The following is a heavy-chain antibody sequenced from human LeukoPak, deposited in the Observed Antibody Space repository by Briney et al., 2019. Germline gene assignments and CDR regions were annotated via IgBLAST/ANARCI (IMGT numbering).Heavy chain of an antibody. J-gene: IGHJ4*02. CDR2: IRSDGSTK. Sequence: GGSLRLSCAASGLTFSSYGMHWVRQAPDKGLEWVAFIRSDGSTKYYADSVXGRFTISRDNSKNTVYLQMNSLRAEDTAVYYXASSDYVWGTYRYSPIDYWGQGTLVTVSS. D-gene: IGHD3-16*02. CDR3: ASSDYVWGTYRYSPIDY. V-gene: IGHV3-30*02. CDR1: GLTFSSYG.